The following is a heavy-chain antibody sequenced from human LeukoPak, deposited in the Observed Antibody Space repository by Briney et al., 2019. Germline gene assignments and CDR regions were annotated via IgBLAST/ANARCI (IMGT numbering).Heavy chain of an antibody. CDR1: GYTFTSYG. CDR2: ISAYNGNT. D-gene: IGHD3-16*01. Sequence: ASVKVSCKSSGYTFTSYGISWVRQAPGQGLEWMGWISAYNGNTNYAQNLQGRVTLTTDTSTSTAYMELRSLRSDDTAVYYCARADNWEGAKGDWGQGTMVTVSS. CDR3: ARADNWEGAKGD. V-gene: IGHV1-18*01. J-gene: IGHJ3*01.